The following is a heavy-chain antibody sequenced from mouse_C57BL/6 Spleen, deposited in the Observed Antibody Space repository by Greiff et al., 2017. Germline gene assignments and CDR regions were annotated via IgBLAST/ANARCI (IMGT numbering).Heavy chain of an antibody. Sequence: QVQLQQPGAELVKPGASVKLSCKASGYTFTSYWMPWVKQRPGQGLEWIGMIHTNSGSTNYNEKFKSKATLTVDKSSSTAYMQLSSLTSEDSAVYYCARPTTVVARSFDVWGTGTTVTVSS. J-gene: IGHJ1*03. CDR2: IHTNSGST. D-gene: IGHD1-1*01. CDR3: ARPTTVVARSFDV. V-gene: IGHV1-64*01. CDR1: GYTFTSYW.